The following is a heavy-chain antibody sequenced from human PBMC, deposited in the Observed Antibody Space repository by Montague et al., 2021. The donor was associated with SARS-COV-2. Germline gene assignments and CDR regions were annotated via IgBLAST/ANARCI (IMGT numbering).Heavy chain of an antibody. D-gene: IGHD3-3*01. CDR1: GGPVSSHY. J-gene: IGHJ4*02. CDR2: IYYSGST. CDR3: ASQVPDFWSGIDY. V-gene: IGHV4-59*02. Sequence: SETLSLTCTVSGGPVSSHYWSWIRQPPGKGLEWIGYIYYSGSTNYNPSLKSRVTISVDTSKNQFSLKLSSVTAADTAVYYCASQVPDFWSGIDYRGQGALVTVSS.